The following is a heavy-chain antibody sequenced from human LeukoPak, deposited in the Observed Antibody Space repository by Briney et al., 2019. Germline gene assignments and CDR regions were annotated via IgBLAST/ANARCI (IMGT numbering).Heavy chain of an antibody. Sequence: ASVKVSCKASGGTFSSYAISWVRQAPGQGLEWMGRIIPIFGTANYAQKFQGRVTTTTDESTSTAYMELSSLRSEDTAVYYRARNAHYGSGSYYLDYWGQGTLVTVSS. D-gene: IGHD3-10*01. CDR3: ARNAHYGSGSYYLDY. V-gene: IGHV1-69*05. J-gene: IGHJ4*02. CDR2: IIPIFGTA. CDR1: GGTFSSYA.